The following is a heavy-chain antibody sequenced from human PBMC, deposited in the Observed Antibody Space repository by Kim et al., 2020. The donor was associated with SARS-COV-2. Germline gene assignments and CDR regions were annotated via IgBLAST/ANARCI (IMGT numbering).Heavy chain of an antibody. D-gene: IGHD3-3*01. CDR1: GFTFGNYA. V-gene: IGHV3-49*04. CDR3: SRGSADYGAISLPSSFLFGLDA. Sequence: GGSLRLSCKTSGFTFGNYAMSWVRQAPGKGLEWVGSIRSISYGATPEYAASVRGRFIISRDDSESTAYLQMSRLKTEDRGVYYCSRGSADYGAISLPSSFLFGLDAWGPGTTVSVSS. CDR2: IRSISYGATP. J-gene: IGHJ6*01.